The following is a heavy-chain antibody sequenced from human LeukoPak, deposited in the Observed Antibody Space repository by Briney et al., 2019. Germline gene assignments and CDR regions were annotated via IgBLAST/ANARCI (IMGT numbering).Heavy chain of an antibody. CDR1: GFTFSSYW. CDR2: IKQDGSEK. Sequence: GGSLRLSCAASGFTFSSYWMSWVRQAPGKGLEWVANIKQDGSEKYYVDSVKGRFTISRDNAKNSLYLQMNSLRAEDTAVYYCARAVTMIVVWAFDIWGQGTMVTVSS. V-gene: IGHV3-7*01. D-gene: IGHD3-22*01. J-gene: IGHJ3*02. CDR3: ARAVTMIVVWAFDI.